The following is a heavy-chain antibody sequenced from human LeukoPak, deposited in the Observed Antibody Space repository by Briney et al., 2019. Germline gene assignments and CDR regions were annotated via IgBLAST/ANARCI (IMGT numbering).Heavy chain of an antibody. CDR1: GFTFSSYV. J-gene: IGHJ6*02. V-gene: IGHV3-23*01. D-gene: IGHD6-19*01. Sequence: GGSLRLSCAASGFTFSSYVMSWVRQAPGKGLEWVSTIGGGGYSTYYADSVKGRFTISRDNSKNTLFLQMNSLRAEDTAIYYCAKGSVSMAGTPGDVWGQGTTVTVSS. CDR3: AKGSVSMAGTPGDV. CDR2: IGGGGYST.